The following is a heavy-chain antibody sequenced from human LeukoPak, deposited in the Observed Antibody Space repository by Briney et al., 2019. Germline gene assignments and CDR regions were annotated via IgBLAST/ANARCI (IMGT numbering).Heavy chain of an antibody. D-gene: IGHD2-2*01. Sequence: SETLSLTCTVSGGSISSYYWSWIRQPAGKGLEWIGYIYYSGSTNYNPSLKSRVTISVDTSKNQFSLKLSSATAADTAVYYCARGGDCSSTSCYVHYYYYYMDAWGKGTTVTVSS. CDR3: ARGGDCSSTSCYVHYYYYYMDA. J-gene: IGHJ6*03. V-gene: IGHV4-59*01. CDR1: GGSISSYY. CDR2: IYYSGST.